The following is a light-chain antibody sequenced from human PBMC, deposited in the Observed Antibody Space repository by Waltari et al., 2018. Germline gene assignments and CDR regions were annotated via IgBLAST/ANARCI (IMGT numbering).Light chain of an antibody. CDR3: GTWDSSLSGAV. V-gene: IGLV1-51*02. CDR1: SSNIGKNY. J-gene: IGLJ7*01. Sequence: QSVLTQPPSVSAAPGQRVTISCSGGSSNIGKNYVSWYRQFPGTAPKLLIYENTWRPSGIPGRFSGSKSGTSATLDITGLQAGDEADYYCGTWDSSLSGAVFGGGTHLTVL. CDR2: ENT.